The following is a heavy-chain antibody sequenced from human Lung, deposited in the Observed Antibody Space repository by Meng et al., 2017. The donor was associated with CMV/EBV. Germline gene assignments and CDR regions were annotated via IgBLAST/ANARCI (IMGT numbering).Heavy chain of an antibody. CDR3: TQVNYDYGMDV. Sequence: SCTASGFTFGDYAMSWVRQAPGKGLEWVGFIRSKAYGGTTEYAASVKGRFTISRDDSKSIAYLQMNSLKTEDTAVYYCTQVNYDYGMDVWGQRTTVTVSS. CDR2: IRSKAYGGTT. V-gene: IGHV3-49*04. D-gene: IGHD3-22*01. CDR1: GFTFGDYA. J-gene: IGHJ6*02.